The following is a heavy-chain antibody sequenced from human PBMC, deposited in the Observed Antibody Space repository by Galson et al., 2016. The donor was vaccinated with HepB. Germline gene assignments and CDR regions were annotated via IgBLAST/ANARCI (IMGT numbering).Heavy chain of an antibody. D-gene: IGHD6-19*01. CDR3: ASPGQCSGAGRADPDP. V-gene: IGHV3-33*03. Sequence: RQAPGKGLEWLAVIWFDGSQQDYADSVQGRFTISRDNSQKTLYLQMTDLRPEDTAMYYCASPGQCSGAGRADPDPWGQGTLVTVSS. CDR2: IWFDGSQQ. J-gene: IGHJ5*02.